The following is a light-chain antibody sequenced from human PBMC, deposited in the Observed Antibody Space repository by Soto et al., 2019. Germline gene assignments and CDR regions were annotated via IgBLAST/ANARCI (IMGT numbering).Light chain of an antibody. CDR1: QSVRSN. J-gene: IGKJ4*02. V-gene: IGKV3-15*01. CDR2: GAS. Sequence: ILKTQAPATLSVSPGERATVSCWASQSVRSNLDWYQQKPGQAPRLLIYGASTRATGIPVRLSGSGSGTELTLTISSMKSEDFAVYYCQHYNSWTRTFGGGTKVDIK. CDR3: QHYNSWTRT.